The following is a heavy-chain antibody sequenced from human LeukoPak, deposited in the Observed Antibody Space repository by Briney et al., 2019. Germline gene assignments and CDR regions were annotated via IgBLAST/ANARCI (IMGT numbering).Heavy chain of an antibody. Sequence: ASVKVSCKASGYTFTSYYMHWVRQAPGQGLEWMGIINPSGGSTSYAQKFQGRVTMTRDVSTSTVYMELSSLRSEDTAVYYCARGSRGLDLTSYYYYYMDVWGKGTTVTVSS. CDR1: GYTFTSYY. D-gene: IGHD3-16*01. CDR3: ARGSRGLDLTSYYYYYMDV. V-gene: IGHV1-46*01. CDR2: INPSGGST. J-gene: IGHJ6*03.